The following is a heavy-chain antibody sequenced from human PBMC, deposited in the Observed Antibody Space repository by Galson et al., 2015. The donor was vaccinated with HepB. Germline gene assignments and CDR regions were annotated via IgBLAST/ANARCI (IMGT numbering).Heavy chain of an antibody. J-gene: IGHJ3*02. D-gene: IGHD1-26*01. CDR2: ISAGGSST. CDR3: VKDSGSRGGAYDI. CDR1: GFAFRHYI. V-gene: IGHV3-23*01. Sequence: SLRLSCAASGFAFRHYIMSWVRQAPGKGLEWVSGISAGGSSTYYADSVKGRFAISRDDSTNTLYLQVNSLRAEDTAVYYFVKDSGSRGGAYDIWGQGTMVTVSS.